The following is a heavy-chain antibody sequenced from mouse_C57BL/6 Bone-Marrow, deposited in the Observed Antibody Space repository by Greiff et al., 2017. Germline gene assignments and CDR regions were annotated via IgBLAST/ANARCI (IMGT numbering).Heavy chain of an antibody. D-gene: IGHD2-3*01. CDR2: IDPNSGGT. Sequence: QVQLQQPGAELVKPGASVKLSCKASGYTFTSYWMHWVKQRPGRGLEWIGRIDPNSGGTKYNEKFKSKATLTVDKTSSTAYMQLSSLTSEDSAVYYCARKGNDGYLGAWFAYWGQGTLVTVSA. CDR1: GYTFTSYW. V-gene: IGHV1-72*01. J-gene: IGHJ3*01. CDR3: ARKGNDGYLGAWFAY.